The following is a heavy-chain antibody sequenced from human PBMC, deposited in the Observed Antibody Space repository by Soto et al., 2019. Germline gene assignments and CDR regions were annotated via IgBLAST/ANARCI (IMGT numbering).Heavy chain of an antibody. CDR3: ARGGRDYDLLTYGMDV. D-gene: IGHD3-3*01. CDR1: GYTFTSYG. Sequence: SVKVSCTASGYTFTSYGISWVRQAPGQGLEWMGWISAYNGNTNYAQKLQGRVTMTTDTSTSTAYMELRSLRSDDTAVYYCARGGRDYDLLTYGMDVWGQGTTVTVSS. J-gene: IGHJ6*02. V-gene: IGHV1-18*01. CDR2: ISAYNGNT.